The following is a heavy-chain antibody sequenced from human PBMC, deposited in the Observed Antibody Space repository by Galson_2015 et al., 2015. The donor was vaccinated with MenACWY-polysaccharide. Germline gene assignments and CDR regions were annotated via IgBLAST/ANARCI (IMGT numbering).Heavy chain of an antibody. CDR3: ASGYCGRTICSPPFDY. V-gene: IGHV3-30-3*01. J-gene: IGHJ4*02. D-gene: IGHD2-2*01. CDR1: GVPFRSSA. CDR2: ISYDGSNK. Sequence: LILSCAASGVPFRSSAMHWVRQAPGTGREWVAVISYDGSNKYYADFLKGRFTISRDNSKNMVFLQMNSLRTEDTAVYYCASGYCGRTICSPPFDYWGQGTLVSVSS.